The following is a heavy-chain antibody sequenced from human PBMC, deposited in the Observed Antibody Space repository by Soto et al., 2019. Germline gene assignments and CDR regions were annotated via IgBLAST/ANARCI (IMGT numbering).Heavy chain of an antibody. CDR3: ARDQNRWIQLQTLFDY. CDR2: IWYDGSIK. D-gene: IGHD5-18*01. CDR1: GFTFNTYG. Sequence: GGSLRLSCAASGFTFNTYGMHWVRQIPGKGLQWVAIIWYDGSIKYYADPVKGRFTISRDNSKNTLYLQMNSLRAEDTAVYYCARDQNRWIQLQTLFDYWGQGTLVTVSS. V-gene: IGHV3-30*02. J-gene: IGHJ4*02.